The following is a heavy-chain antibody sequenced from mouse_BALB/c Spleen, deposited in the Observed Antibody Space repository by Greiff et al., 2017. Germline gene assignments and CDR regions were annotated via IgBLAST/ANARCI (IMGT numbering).Heavy chain of an antibody. CDR2: ISSGSSTT. Sequence: DVMLVESGGGLVQPGGSRKLSCAASGFTFSSFGMHWVRQEPEKGLEWVAYISSGSSTTYYADTVKGRFTISRDNPKNTLFLQMTSLRSEDTAMYYCARSGGNYVWFAYWGQGTLVTVSA. CDR3: ARSGGNYVWFAY. J-gene: IGHJ3*01. CDR1: GFTFSSFG. D-gene: IGHD2-1*01. V-gene: IGHV5-17*02.